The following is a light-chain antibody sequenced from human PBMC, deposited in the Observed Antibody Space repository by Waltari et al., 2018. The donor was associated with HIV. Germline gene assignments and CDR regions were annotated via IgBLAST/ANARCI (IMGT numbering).Light chain of an antibody. J-gene: IGKJ4*01. CDR3: QQRSNWPLT. CDR2: DAT. V-gene: IGKV3-11*01. CDR1: QSVSNY. Sequence: ELVLTQSPATPSLSPGERATIYCRASQSVSNYFAWYQQKPGHAPRLLIYDATTRAIGISARFSGSESGTDFTLTSSSLEPQDFAVYYCQQRSNWPLTFGGGTKVEIK.